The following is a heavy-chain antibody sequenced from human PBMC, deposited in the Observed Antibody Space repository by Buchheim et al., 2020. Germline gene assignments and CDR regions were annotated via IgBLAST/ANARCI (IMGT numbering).Heavy chain of an antibody. J-gene: IGHJ5*02. CDR3: ARDTDTSWQGGIDP. CDR1: GASISHSNA. CDR2: IYHGGVP. D-gene: IGHD3-16*01. V-gene: IGHV4-4*02. Sequence: QVQLQESGPGLVKASGTLSLTCAVSGASISHSNAWTWFRQSPGRGLEWFGEIYHGGVPNFNPPLKSRVSLSVDKSKNYFSLRLTSVTAEDTAVYYCARDTDTSWQGGIDPWGPGNL.